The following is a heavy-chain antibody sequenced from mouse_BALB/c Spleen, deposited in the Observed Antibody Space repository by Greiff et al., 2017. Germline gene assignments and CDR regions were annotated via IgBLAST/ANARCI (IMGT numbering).Heavy chain of an antibody. CDR1: GFNIKDTY. CDR3: TRALYYAMDY. CDR2: IDPANGNT. Sequence: VQLQQSGAELVKPGASVKLSCTASGFNIKDTYMHWVKQRPEQGLEWIGRIDPANGNTKYDPKFQGKATITADTSSNTAYLQLSSLTSEDTAVYYCTRALYYAMDYRGQGTSVTVSS. V-gene: IGHV14-3*02. J-gene: IGHJ4*01.